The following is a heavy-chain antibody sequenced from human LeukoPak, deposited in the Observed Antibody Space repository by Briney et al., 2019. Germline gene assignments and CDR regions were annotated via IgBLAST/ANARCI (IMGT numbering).Heavy chain of an antibody. J-gene: IGHJ6*03. Sequence: SETLSLTCAVYGGSFSGYYWSWIRQPPGKGLEWIGEINHSGSTNYNPSLKSRVTISVDTSKNQFSPKLSSVTAADTAVYYCARTPRGVFHRGHYYYYMDVWGKGTTVTVSS. CDR3: ARTPRGVFHRGHYYYYMDV. V-gene: IGHV4-34*01. CDR2: INHSGST. CDR1: GGSFSGYY. D-gene: IGHD1-26*01.